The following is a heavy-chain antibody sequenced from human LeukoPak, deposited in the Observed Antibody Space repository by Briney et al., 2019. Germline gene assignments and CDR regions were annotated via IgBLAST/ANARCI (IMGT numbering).Heavy chain of an antibody. Sequence: GGSLRLSCAASGFSFSTYWMNWVRQAPGRGLEWVANINQDGSKKYYVDSVKGRFTISRDNSKNTLYLQMNSLRAEDTAVYYCAKDRERGYSYGPTPYYWGQGTLVTVSS. D-gene: IGHD5-18*01. CDR3: AKDRERGYSYGPTPYY. V-gene: IGHV3-7*01. CDR2: INQDGSKK. J-gene: IGHJ4*02. CDR1: GFSFSTYW.